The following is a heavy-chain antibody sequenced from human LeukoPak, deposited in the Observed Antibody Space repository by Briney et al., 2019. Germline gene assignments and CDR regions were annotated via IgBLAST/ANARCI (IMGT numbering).Heavy chain of an antibody. Sequence: SETLSLTCAVYGGSFSGYYWSWIRQPPGKGLEWIGEINHSGSTNYNPSLKSRVTISVDTSKNQFSLKLSSVTAADTAVYYCASALVRGYYFDYRDQGTLVTVSS. CDR2: INHSGST. CDR1: GGSFSGYY. J-gene: IGHJ4*02. V-gene: IGHV4-34*01. CDR3: ASALVRGYYFDY. D-gene: IGHD3-10*01.